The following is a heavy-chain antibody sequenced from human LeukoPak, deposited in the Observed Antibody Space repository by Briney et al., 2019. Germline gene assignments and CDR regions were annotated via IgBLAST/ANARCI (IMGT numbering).Heavy chain of an antibody. CDR2: ISYDGSNK. D-gene: IGHD1-26*01. Sequence: GGSLRLSCAASGFTFGSYAMHWVRQAPGKGLEWVALISYDGSNKYYADSVKGRFTISRDNSKNTLYLEMNSLRAEDTAVYYCAKSRAGGVGATGPFDYWGQGTLVTVSS. CDR3: AKSRAGGVGATGPFDY. J-gene: IGHJ4*02. CDR1: GFTFGSYA. V-gene: IGHV3-30*04.